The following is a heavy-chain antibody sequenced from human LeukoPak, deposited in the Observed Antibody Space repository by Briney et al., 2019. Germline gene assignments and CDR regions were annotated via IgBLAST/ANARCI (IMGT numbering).Heavy chain of an antibody. V-gene: IGHV3-23*01. CDR1: GFTFSSYT. J-gene: IGHJ4*02. CDR2: ISGSGDST. D-gene: IGHD5-24*01. Sequence: GGSLRLSCAASGFTFSSYTMTWVRQAPGKGLEWVSGISGSGDSTYYADSVKGRFPISRDNAKNSLYLQMNSLRAEDTAVYYCARGMARNFDYWGQGTLVTVSS. CDR3: ARGMARNFDY.